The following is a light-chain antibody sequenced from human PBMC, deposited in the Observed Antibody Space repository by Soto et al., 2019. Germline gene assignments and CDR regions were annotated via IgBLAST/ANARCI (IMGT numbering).Light chain of an antibody. CDR1: QSLVYSDGNAY. V-gene: IGKV2-30*01. CDR3: MQGTHWPPT. Sequence: DVVMTQSPLSLPVTLGQPASISCWSSQSLVYSDGNAYLNWFHQRPGQSPRRLIYQGSKRDSGVPDRFSGSWSGTDFSLKISRVEADDVGVYYCMQGTHWPPTFGRGTKVEIK. CDR2: QGS. J-gene: IGKJ1*01.